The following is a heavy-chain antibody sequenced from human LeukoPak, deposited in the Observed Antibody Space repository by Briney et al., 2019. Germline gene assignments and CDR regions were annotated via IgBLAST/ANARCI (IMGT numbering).Heavy chain of an antibody. J-gene: IGHJ4*02. CDR3: ARMSSNLPGIDY. Sequence: ESGPTLVNPTETLTLTCTFSGFSLNTAGMCVNWIRQPPGKALEWLARIDWDGAAYYSSSLKTRLTISKDTSQNQVALTMTSVDPVDTATYYRARMSSNLPGIDYWGQGTLVTVSS. V-gene: IGHV2-70*11. CDR1: GFSLNTAGMC. CDR2: IDWDGAA. D-gene: IGHD2-2*01.